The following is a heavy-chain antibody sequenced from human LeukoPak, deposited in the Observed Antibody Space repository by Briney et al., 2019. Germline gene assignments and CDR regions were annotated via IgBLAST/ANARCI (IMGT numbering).Heavy chain of an antibody. Sequence: SETLSLTCAVYGGSFSGYYWSWIRQPPGKGLEWIGEVNHSGSTNYNPSLKSRVTISVDTSKNQFSLKLSSVTAADTAVYYCARGPTYYYGSGSYYKRGRLDYWGQGTLVTVSS. D-gene: IGHD3-10*01. V-gene: IGHV4-34*01. CDR3: ARGPTYYYGSGSYYKRGRLDY. CDR2: VNHSGST. J-gene: IGHJ4*02. CDR1: GGSFSGYY.